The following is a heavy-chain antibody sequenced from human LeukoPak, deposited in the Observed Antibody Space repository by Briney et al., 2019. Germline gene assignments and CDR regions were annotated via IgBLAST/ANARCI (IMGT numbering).Heavy chain of an antibody. D-gene: IGHD3-10*01. V-gene: IGHV1-2*02. CDR1: GYTFIDYY. Sequence: ASVKVSCKASGYTFIDYYIHWVRQAPGQGLECLGWINPKGGGTRYVQRFQDRVTMTRDASISTAYMELSSLRSDDTAVYYCVRVTGVGWGDTFDIWGQGTLVTVSS. CDR3: VRVTGVGWGDTFDI. CDR2: INPKGGGT. J-gene: IGHJ3*02.